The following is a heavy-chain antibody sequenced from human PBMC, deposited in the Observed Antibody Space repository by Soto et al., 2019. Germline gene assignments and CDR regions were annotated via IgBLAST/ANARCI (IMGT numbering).Heavy chain of an antibody. J-gene: IGHJ4*02. CDR1: GGSISSYY. CDR3: ARDGKAQHRSDY. Sequence: SETLSLTCTVSGGSISSYYWSWIRQPPGKGLEWIGYIYYSGSTNYNPSLKSRVTISVDTSKNQFSLKLSSVTAADTAVYYCARDGKAQHRSDYWGQGTLVTVSS. CDR2: IYYSGST. D-gene: IGHD1-1*01. V-gene: IGHV4-59*01.